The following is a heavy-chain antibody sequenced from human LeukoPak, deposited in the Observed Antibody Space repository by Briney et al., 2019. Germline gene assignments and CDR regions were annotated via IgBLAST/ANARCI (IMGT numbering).Heavy chain of an antibody. CDR3: AKDLWFGELLGYYMDV. J-gene: IGHJ6*03. CDR2: ISGSGGST. CDR1: GFTFTSFA. Sequence: PGGSLRLSCAASGFTFTSFAMSWVRQAPGKGLEWVSAISGSGGSTYYADSVKGRFTISRDNSKNTLYLQMNSLRAEDTAVYYCAKDLWFGELLGYYMDVWGKGTTVTISS. D-gene: IGHD3-10*01. V-gene: IGHV3-23*01.